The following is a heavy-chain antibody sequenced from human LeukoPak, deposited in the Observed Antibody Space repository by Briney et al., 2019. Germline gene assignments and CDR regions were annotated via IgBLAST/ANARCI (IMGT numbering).Heavy chain of an antibody. D-gene: IGHD4-11*01. Sequence: SETLSLTCAVYGGSFSGYYWSWIRQPPGKGLEWIGEINHSGRTNYNPSLKSRVTISVDSSKNQFSLRLSFVTAADTAVYYCARRSVYSYFDYWGQGTLVTVSS. CDR2: INHSGRT. V-gene: IGHV4-34*01. CDR1: GGSFSGYY. CDR3: ARRSVYSYFDY. J-gene: IGHJ4*02.